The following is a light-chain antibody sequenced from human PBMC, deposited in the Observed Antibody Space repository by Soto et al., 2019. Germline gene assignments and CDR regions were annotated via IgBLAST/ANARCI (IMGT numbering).Light chain of an antibody. CDR1: QTISSW. CDR2: KAS. CDR3: QHYNSYSEA. V-gene: IGKV1-5*03. Sequence: DVQMTQSPATVSGSVGDRVTITCRASQTISSWLAWYQQKPGKAPKLLIYKASTLKSGVPSRFSGSGSGTEFTLTISSLQPDDFATYYCQHYNSYSEAFGQGTQVDIK. J-gene: IGKJ1*01.